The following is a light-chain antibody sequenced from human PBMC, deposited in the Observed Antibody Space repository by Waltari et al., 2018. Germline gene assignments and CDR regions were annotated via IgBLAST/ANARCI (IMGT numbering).Light chain of an antibody. CDR1: QILSSTY. CDR2: GVS. J-gene: IGKJ2*01. CDR3: QQYSSSPNT. Sequence: EIALTQSPGTLSLSPGERATLSCRASQILSSTYLAWYQQKSGQAPRLLIFGVSNRATGIPDRFSGSGSGTDFTLTINRLEPEDFAVYFCQQYSSSPNTFGQGTKLEI. V-gene: IGKV3-20*01.